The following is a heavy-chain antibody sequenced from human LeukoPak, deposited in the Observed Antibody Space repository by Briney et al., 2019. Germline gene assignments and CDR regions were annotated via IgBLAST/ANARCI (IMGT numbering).Heavy chain of an antibody. CDR2: INHSGST. D-gene: IGHD2-21*02. J-gene: IGHJ4*02. V-gene: IGHV4-34*01. CDR3: ARGGAYCGGDCYFDY. Sequence: SETLSLTCSVYGGSFSGYFWSWIRQPPGKGLKWVGEINHSGSTNYNPSLKSRVTISVDTSENQFSLKLSSVTAADTAVYYCARGGAYCGGDCYFDYWGQGTLVTVSS. CDR1: GGSFSGYF.